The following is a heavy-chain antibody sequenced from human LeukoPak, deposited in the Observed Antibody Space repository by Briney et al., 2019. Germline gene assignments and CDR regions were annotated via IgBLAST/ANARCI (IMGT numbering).Heavy chain of an antibody. CDR3: ASEADTDAFDI. CDR2: ISAYNGNT. Sequence: ASVKVSCKASGYTFTSYGISWVRQAPGQGLEWMGWISAYNGNTNYAQKLQGRVTMTTDTSTSTAYMEQSRLRSDDTAVYYCASEADTDAFDIWGQGIMVTVSS. J-gene: IGHJ3*02. CDR1: GYTFTSYG. D-gene: IGHD6-19*01. V-gene: IGHV1-18*01.